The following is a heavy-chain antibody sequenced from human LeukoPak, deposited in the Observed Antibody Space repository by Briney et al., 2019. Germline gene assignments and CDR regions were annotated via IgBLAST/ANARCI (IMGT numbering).Heavy chain of an antibody. Sequence: PGGSLRLSCAASGFTFSSYAMSWVRQAPGKGLEWVSGISGSGGKASYTDSVKGRFTISRDNSKDTLYLQMNSLRAEDTAVYYCAKRGYYYDSSGYYYFDYWGQGTLVTVSS. D-gene: IGHD3-22*01. CDR2: ISGSGGKA. CDR3: AKRGYYYDSSGYYYFDY. V-gene: IGHV3-23*01. J-gene: IGHJ4*02. CDR1: GFTFSSYA.